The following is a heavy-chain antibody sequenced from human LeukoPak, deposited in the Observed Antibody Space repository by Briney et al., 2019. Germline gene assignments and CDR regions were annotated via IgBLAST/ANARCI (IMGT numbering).Heavy chain of an antibody. D-gene: IGHD3-22*01. Sequence: SETLSLTCTVSGGSISSSSYYWGWIRQPAGKGLEWIGSIYYSGSTYYNPSLKSRVTISVDTSKNQFSLKLSSVTAADTAVYYCARHWGIRGYYDSSGPKGWFDPWGQGTLVTVSS. CDR2: IYYSGST. J-gene: IGHJ5*02. CDR1: GGSISSSSYY. CDR3: ARHWGIRGYYDSSGPKGWFDP. V-gene: IGHV4-39*01.